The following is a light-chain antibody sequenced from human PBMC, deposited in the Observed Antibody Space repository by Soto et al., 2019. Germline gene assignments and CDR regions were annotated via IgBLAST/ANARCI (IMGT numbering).Light chain of an antibody. CDR1: SSDVGSYNY. CDR2: GVN. V-gene: IGLV2-8*01. J-gene: IGLJ3*02. CDR3: TSYAGSNNPVV. Sequence: QSALTKPPSASGSPGQSVTISCTGTSSDVGSYNYVSWYQQHPDKAPKLIIYGVNERPSGVPDRFSGSKSGNTASLTVSGLQAEDEADYYCTSYAGSNNPVVFGGGTKLTVL.